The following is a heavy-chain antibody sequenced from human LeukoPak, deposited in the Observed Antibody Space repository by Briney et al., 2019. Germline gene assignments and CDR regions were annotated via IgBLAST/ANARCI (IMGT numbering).Heavy chain of an antibody. CDR2: IYYSGST. CDR1: GGSISRYY. D-gene: IGHD6-19*01. V-gene: IGHV4-59*01. J-gene: IGHJ2*01. Sequence: SEXLSLTCTVSGGSISRYYWSWLRQPPGKGREGIGYIYYSGSTNYNPSFTSGSTISVETSKNQFSLKLSSVTAADTHVYYCPRDRVAVPDTWYFDLWGRGTLVTVSS. CDR3: PRDRVAVPDTWYFDL.